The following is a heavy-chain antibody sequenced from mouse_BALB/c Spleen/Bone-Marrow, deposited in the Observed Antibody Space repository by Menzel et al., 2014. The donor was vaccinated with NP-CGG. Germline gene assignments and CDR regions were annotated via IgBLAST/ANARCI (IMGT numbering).Heavy chain of an antibody. J-gene: IGHJ2*01. D-gene: IGHD4-1*01. CDR3: ARDMGGILFDA. CDR2: IRNKAYGYTT. V-gene: IGHV7-3*02. Sequence: EVKLMESGGGLVQPGGSLRLSCATSGFTSTDYYMNWVRQPPGKALEWLGFIRNKAYGYTTEYSASVKGRFTISRDNSQGILYLQMNSLRAEDSATYYCARDMGGILFDAWGQGTTLTVSS. CDR1: GFTSTDYY.